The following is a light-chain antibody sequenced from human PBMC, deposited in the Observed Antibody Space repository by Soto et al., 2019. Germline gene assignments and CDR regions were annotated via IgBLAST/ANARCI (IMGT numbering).Light chain of an antibody. Sequence: SYELTQPPSVSVAPGQTARITCGGNNIGSKSVHWYLQKPGQAPVLVVYDDYDRPSGIPERISGSNSGNTATLTISRVEAGDEADHYCQVWDSSSDHYVSGTGTKVTVL. CDR1: NIGSKS. CDR3: QVWDSSSDHYV. J-gene: IGLJ1*01. V-gene: IGLV3-21*02. CDR2: DDY.